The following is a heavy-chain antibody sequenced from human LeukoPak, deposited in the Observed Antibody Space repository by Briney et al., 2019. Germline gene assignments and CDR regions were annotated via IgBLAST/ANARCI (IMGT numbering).Heavy chain of an antibody. CDR1: GFTFSDYY. Sequence: GGSLRLSCAASGFTFSDYYMSWIRQAPGKGLEWVSYISSSGSTIYYADSVKGRFTISRDNAKNSLYLQMNSLRAEDTAVYYCARQYCSGGSCYLNAAFDIRGQGTMVTVSS. J-gene: IGHJ3*02. V-gene: IGHV3-11*04. CDR2: ISSSGSTI. CDR3: ARQYCSGGSCYLNAAFDI. D-gene: IGHD2-15*01.